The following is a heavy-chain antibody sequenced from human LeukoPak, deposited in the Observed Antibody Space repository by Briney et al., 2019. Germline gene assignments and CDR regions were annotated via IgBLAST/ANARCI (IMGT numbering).Heavy chain of an antibody. CDR1: GGSISSSNW. D-gene: IGHD6-13*01. Sequence: PSGTLSLTCAVSGGSISSSNWWSWVRQPPGKGLEWIGEIYHSGSTNYNPSLKSRVTISVDKSKNQFSLKLSSVTAADTAVYYCASHSSSSWYYFDYWGQGTLVTVSS. CDR2: IYHSGST. J-gene: IGHJ4*02. V-gene: IGHV4-4*02. CDR3: ASHSSSSWYYFDY.